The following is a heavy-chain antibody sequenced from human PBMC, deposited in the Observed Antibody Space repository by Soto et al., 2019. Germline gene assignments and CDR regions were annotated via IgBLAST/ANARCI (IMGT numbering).Heavy chain of an antibody. J-gene: IGHJ4*02. CDR3: AKESSSWYAGFFDL. CDR1: GFTFSSHA. Sequence: EVQLLESGGGLVQPGGSLRLSCTASGFTFSSHAMTWVRQAPGKGLEWVSGLSGSGGSIYYADSVKGRFTISRDNSMNTLYLQMKTLRAEDTAVYYCAKESSSWYAGFFDLWGQGTPVTVSS. D-gene: IGHD6-13*01. CDR2: LSGSGGSI. V-gene: IGHV3-23*01.